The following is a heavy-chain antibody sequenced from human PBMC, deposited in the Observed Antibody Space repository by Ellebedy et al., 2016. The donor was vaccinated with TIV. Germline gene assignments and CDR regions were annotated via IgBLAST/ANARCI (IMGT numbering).Heavy chain of an antibody. V-gene: IGHV4-61*08. J-gene: IGHJ3*02. CDR2: IYHSGTT. CDR1: GDSVSNGGFF. D-gene: IGHD3-9*01. CDR3: AREGYDILTGYSGAFDI. Sequence: SETLSLTCTVSGDSVSNGGFFWNWIRQPPGKGLEWIGYIYHSGTTNYNPSLKSRVTMSLDTSKNQFPLHLSSVTAADTAVYYCAREGYDILTGYSGAFDIWGQGTMVTVSS.